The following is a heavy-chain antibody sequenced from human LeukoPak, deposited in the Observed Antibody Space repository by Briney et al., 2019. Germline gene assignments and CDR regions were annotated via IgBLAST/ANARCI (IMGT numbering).Heavy chain of an antibody. V-gene: IGHV3-66*02. CDR2: IYSGGST. Sequence: GGSLRLSCAASGFTVSSNYMSWVRQAPGKGLEWVSVIYSGGSTYYADCVKGRFTISRDNSKNTLYLQMNSLRAEDTAVYYCAREYRDGYNEFDYWGQGTLVTVSS. CDR1: GFTVSSNY. CDR3: AREYRDGYNEFDY. D-gene: IGHD5-24*01. J-gene: IGHJ4*02.